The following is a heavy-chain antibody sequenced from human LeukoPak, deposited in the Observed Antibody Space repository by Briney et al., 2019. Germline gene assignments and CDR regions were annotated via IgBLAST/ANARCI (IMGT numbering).Heavy chain of an antibody. CDR1: GYTLTELS. CDR2: FDPEDGET. Sequence: ASVEVSCKVSGYTLTELSMHWVRQAPGKGLEWMGGFDPEDGETIYAQQFQGRVTMTEDTSTDTAYMELSSLRSEDTAVYYCATKVLRSGYTYGFGNYWGQGTLVTVSS. V-gene: IGHV1-24*01. J-gene: IGHJ4*02. CDR3: ATKVLRSGYTYGFGNY. D-gene: IGHD5-18*01.